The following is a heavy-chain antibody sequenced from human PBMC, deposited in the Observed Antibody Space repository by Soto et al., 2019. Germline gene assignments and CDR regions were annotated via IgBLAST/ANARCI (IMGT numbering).Heavy chain of an antibody. CDR1: GGSFSGYY. CDR2: INHSGST. Sequence: QVQLQQWGAGLLKPSETLSLTCAVYGGSFSGYYWSWIRQPPGKGLEWIGEINHSGSTNYNPSLKSRVTISVDTSKNQFSLKLSSVTAADTAVYYCARGYVGRGSYLKRYYYYYGMDVWGQGTTVTVSS. D-gene: IGHD1-26*01. J-gene: IGHJ6*02. CDR3: ARGYVGRGSYLKRYYYYYGMDV. V-gene: IGHV4-34*01.